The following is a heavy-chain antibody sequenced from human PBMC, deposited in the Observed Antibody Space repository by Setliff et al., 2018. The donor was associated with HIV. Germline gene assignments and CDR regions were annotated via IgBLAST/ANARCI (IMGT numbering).Heavy chain of an antibody. V-gene: IGHV3-49*04. Sequence: QTGGSLRLSCRASGFTFDDYAVSWVRQAPGKGLEWVGFIRSKNSGGRTEYAAPVRGRITISRDESRSIAYLQMNSLKTEDTAVYYCARSYMGRGAIHDHYFDHWGQGALVTVSS. CDR3: ARSYMGRGAIHDHYFDH. CDR1: GFTFDDYA. CDR2: IRSKNSGGRT. J-gene: IGHJ4*01. D-gene: IGHD3-10*01.